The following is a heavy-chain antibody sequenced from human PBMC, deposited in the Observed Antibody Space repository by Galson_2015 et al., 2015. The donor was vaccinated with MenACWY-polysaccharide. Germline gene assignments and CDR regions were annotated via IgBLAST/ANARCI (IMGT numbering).Heavy chain of an antibody. J-gene: IGHJ4*02. Sequence: SLRLSCAASGFTFDDYAMHWVRQAPGKGLEWVSGISWDSGNIGYADSAKGRFTISRDNAKNSLYLQMNSLRPEDTALYYCAKAAVRGEPDYWGQGTLVTVSS. CDR3: AKAAVRGEPDY. CDR1: GFTFDDYA. CDR2: ISWDSGNI. V-gene: IGHV3-9*01. D-gene: IGHD3-10*01.